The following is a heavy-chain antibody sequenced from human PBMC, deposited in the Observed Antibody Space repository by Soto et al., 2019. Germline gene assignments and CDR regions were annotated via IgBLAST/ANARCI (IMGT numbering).Heavy chain of an antibody. CDR2: IDPSDSYT. D-gene: IGHD6-13*01. V-gene: IGHV5-10-1*01. J-gene: IGHJ6*02. Sequence: GESLKISCKGSGYSFTSYWISWVRQMPGKGLEWMGRIDPSDSYTNYSPSFQGHVTLSADKSISTAYLQWSSLKASATAIYYCARRASSHYGMDVWGQGTTVTVSS. CDR1: GYSFTSYW. CDR3: ARRASSHYGMDV.